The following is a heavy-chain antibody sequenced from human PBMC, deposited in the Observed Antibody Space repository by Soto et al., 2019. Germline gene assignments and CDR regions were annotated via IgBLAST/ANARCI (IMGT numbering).Heavy chain of an antibody. CDR3: ARDSRYGSGSYGY. CDR1: GFTFTSSA. CDR2: IGVYNGNT. D-gene: IGHD3-10*01. Sequence: ASVKVSCKASGFTFTSSAMQWVRQARGQGLEWMGWIGVYNGNTNYAQKFQGRVTMTRDTSTSTAYMELRSLRSDDTAVYYCARDSRYGSGSYGYWGQGTLVTVSS. J-gene: IGHJ4*02. V-gene: IGHV1-18*01.